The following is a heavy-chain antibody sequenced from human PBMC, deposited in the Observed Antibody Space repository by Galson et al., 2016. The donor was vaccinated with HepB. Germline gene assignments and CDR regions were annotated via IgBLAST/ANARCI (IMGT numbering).Heavy chain of an antibody. CDR3: ARDSWGADY. Sequence: SVKVSCKASGYHFIPYNTHWVRQAPGQGLEWMGMTHTNVGTTTYAQKFQGRVTMTWDTSRNTVYMELSSLRSEDSAVYFCARDSWGADYWGQGTLVTVSS. D-gene: IGHD1-26*01. CDR1: GYHFIPYN. V-gene: IGHV1-46*01. J-gene: IGHJ4*02. CDR2: THTNVGTT.